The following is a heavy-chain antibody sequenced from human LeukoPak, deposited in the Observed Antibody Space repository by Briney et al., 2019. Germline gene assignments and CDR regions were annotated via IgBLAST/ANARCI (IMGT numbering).Heavy chain of an antibody. CDR2: INHSGST. CDR1: GGSFSGYY. D-gene: IGHD6-13*01. CDR3: ARGGIQQLGGNYYYYYGMDV. Sequence: PSETLSLTCAVYGGSFSGYYWSWIRQPPGKGLEWIGEINHSGSTNYNPSLKSRVTISVDTSKNQFSLKLSSVTAADTAVYYCARGGIQQLGGNYYYYYGMDVWGQGTTATVSS. V-gene: IGHV4-34*01. J-gene: IGHJ6*02.